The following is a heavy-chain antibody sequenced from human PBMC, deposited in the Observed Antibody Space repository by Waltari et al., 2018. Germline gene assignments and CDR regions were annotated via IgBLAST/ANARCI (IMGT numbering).Heavy chain of an antibody. J-gene: IGHJ6*02. CDR3: SKSLDV. CDR1: GFTFSNSW. CDR2: IKPDGSEK. V-gene: IGHV3-7*01. Sequence: EVQMVESGGGLVQPGGSLRLPCAASGFTFSNSWMDWVRQAPGKGLGGIANIKPDGSEKNYVDSVKGRFPISRDNTKNSLYLQMNSLRAEDTAVYYCSKSLDVWGPGTSVTVSS.